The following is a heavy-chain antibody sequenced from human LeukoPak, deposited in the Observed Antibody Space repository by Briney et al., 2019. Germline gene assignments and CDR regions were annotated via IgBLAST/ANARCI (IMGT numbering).Heavy chain of an antibody. CDR1: GFTFSSYA. CDR2: ISSNGGST. V-gene: IGHV3-64*01. J-gene: IGHJ4*02. CDR3: ARDGCSSTSCYYFDY. D-gene: IGHD2-2*01. Sequence: GGSLRLSCAASGFTFSSYAMHWVRQAPGKGLEYVSAISSNGGSTYYANSVKGRFTISRDNSKNTLYLQMGSLRAEDMAVYYCARDGCSSTSCYYFDYWGQGTLVTVSS.